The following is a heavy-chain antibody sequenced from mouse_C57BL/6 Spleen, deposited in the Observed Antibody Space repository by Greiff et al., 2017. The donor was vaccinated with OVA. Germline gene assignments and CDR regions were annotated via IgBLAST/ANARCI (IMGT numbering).Heavy chain of an antibody. CDR1: GYTFTTYP. V-gene: IGHV1-47*01. J-gene: IGHJ4*01. CDR3: ARGDYYGSSCAMDY. CDR2: FHPYNDDT. D-gene: IGHD1-1*01. Sequence: QVQLKESGAELVKPGASVKMSCKASGYTFTTYPIEWLKQNHGKSLEWIGNFHPYNDDTKYNEKFKGKATLTVEKSSSTVYLELSRLTSDDSAVYYCARGDYYGSSCAMDYWGQGTSVTVSS.